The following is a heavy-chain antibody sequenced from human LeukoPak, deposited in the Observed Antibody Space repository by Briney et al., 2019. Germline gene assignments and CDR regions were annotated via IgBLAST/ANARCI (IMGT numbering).Heavy chain of an antibody. CDR3: AGEARGMAINAHDAFDI. Sequence: SETLSLTCTVSGGSITGGDYHWSWIRQYPGKGLEWIGYIYHSGSTYYNPSLKSRLTISVDTSKNQFSLKLTSLTAADTAVYYCAGEARGMAINAHDAFDIWGQGTMVTVSS. J-gene: IGHJ3*02. D-gene: IGHD5-24*01. V-gene: IGHV4-31*03. CDR2: IYHSGST. CDR1: GGSITGGDYH.